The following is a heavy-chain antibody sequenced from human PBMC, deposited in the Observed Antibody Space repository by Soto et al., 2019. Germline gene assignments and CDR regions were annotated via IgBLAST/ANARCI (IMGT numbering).Heavy chain of an antibody. J-gene: IGHJ4*02. V-gene: IGHV2-5*01. D-gene: IGHD6-13*01. CDR1: GFSLRTDAVG. CDR3: AHRIAAPGRTLDY. Sequence: QITLKESGPTLVRPTQTLTLTCTVSGFSLRTDAVGVAWIRQSPGKALEWLGIIYWNGEKRYKSSLQTGLTITRDTSKNQVVLTMTDMAPLDTATYFCAHRIAAPGRTLDYWGQGVLVTVSS. CDR2: IYWNGEK.